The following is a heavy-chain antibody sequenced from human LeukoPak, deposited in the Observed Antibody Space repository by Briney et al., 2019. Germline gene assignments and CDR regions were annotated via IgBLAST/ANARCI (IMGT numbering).Heavy chain of an antibody. J-gene: IGHJ1*01. V-gene: IGHV4-59*01. CDR3: ARSAHLTDPALEYFQH. CDR2: IYYSGST. Sequence: SETLSLTCSVSGDSISSYYWSWIRQPPGKGLEWIGYIYYSGSTEYSPSLKSRVTISVNTSKTQFFLKLSSVTAADTAVYYCARSAHLTDPALEYFQHWGQGTPVTVSS. CDR1: GDSISSYY. D-gene: IGHD2-2*01.